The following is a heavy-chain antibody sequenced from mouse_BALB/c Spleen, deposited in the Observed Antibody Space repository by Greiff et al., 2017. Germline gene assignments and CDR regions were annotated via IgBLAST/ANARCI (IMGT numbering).Heavy chain of an antibody. J-gene: IGHJ2*01. CDR3: NRYYFDY. Sequence: VHVKQSGAELVRSGASVKLSCTASGFNIKDYYMHWVKQRPEQGLEWIGWIDPENGDTEYAPKFQGKATMTADTSSNTAYLQLSSLTSEDTAVYYCNRYYFDYWGQGTTLTVSS. V-gene: IGHV14-4*02. CDR2: IDPENGDT. CDR1: GFNIKDYY.